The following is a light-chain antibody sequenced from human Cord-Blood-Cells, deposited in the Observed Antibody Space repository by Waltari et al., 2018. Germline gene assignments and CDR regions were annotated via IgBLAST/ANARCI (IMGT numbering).Light chain of an antibody. CDR3: SSYAGSNNLV. CDR2: EVS. Sequence: QSALTQPPSASGSPGQSVTISCTGTSSDAGGYNYVSWYQQHPGKAPTLMIYEVSKRPSGVPDRCSGSKSGNTASLTVSGLQAEDEADYYCSSYAGSNNLVVGGGTKLTVL. J-gene: IGLJ2*01. V-gene: IGLV2-8*01. CDR1: SSDAGGYNY.